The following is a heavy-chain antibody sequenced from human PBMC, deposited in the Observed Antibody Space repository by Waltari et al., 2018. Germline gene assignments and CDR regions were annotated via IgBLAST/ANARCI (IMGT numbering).Heavy chain of an antibody. Sequence: QMQLVQSGPEVKKPGTSVKVSCKASGFTFTSSAVQWVRQARGQRLEWIGWIVVGSGNTNYAQKFQERVTITRDMSTSTAYMELSSLRSEDTAMYYCAADPTRDYYYYGMDVWGQGTTVTVSS. CDR1: GFTFTSSA. CDR2: IVVGSGNT. J-gene: IGHJ6*02. V-gene: IGHV1-58*01. CDR3: AADPTRDYYYYGMDV.